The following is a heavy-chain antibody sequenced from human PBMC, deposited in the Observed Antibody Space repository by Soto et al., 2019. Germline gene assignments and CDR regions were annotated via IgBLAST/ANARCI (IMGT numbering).Heavy chain of an antibody. CDR2: IYYSGST. D-gene: IGHD5-18*01. CDR3: PRATRATDMALYFDY. Sequence: SETLSLTCTVSGGSISSGGYYWSWIRQHPGKGLVWIGYIYYSGSTYYNPSLKRRVTISVDTTKNQFSLKLCSVTAAATAVYYSPRATRATDMALYFDYWGQGTLVTVSS. V-gene: IGHV4-31*03. J-gene: IGHJ4*02. CDR1: GGSISSGGYY.